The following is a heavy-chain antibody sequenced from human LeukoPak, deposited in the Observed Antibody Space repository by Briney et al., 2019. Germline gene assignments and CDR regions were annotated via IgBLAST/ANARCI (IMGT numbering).Heavy chain of an antibody. CDR1: GSTFIDYY. CDR3: ARLGLTVTSDIDW. J-gene: IGHJ4*02. V-gene: IGHV1-2*02. Sequence: ASVKVSCKAYGSTFIDYYIHWVRQAPGRGLEWMGWINPYSGGTNYAQKFQGRVTMTRDTSISTAYMELNSLRSDDTAVYYCARLGLTVTSDIDWWGQGTLVTVSS. CDR2: INPYSGGT. D-gene: IGHD4-17*01.